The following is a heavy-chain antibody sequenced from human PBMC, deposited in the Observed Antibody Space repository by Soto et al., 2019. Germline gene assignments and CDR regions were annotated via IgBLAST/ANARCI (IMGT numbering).Heavy chain of an antibody. CDR3: VRDLGGSWRAFDK. D-gene: IGHD1-26*01. J-gene: IGHJ4*02. V-gene: IGHV3-23*01. CDR1: GFTCIIYS. CDR2: ISGSCGST. Sequence: PGWSXRLSCASSGFTCIIYSMILFRHAPGKGLEFVSAISGSCGSTYYADSVKGRFIISRDNSKNLVDLQMNNLTSQDTGVYFCVRDLGGSWRAFDKWGQGKLVT.